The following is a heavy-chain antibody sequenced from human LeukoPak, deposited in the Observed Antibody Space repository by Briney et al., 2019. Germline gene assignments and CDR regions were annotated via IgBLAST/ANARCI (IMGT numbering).Heavy chain of an antibody. D-gene: IGHD4-11*01. V-gene: IGHV1-69*06. CDR3: ARDALGIYTSYYYGMDV. Sequence: SVKVSCKASGGPFSSYAISWVRQAPGQGLEWMGGIIPIFGTANYAQKFQGRVTITADKSTSTAYMELSSLRSEDTAVYYCARDALGIYTSYYYGMDVWGKGTTVTVSS. CDR2: IIPIFGTA. CDR1: GGPFSSYA. J-gene: IGHJ6*04.